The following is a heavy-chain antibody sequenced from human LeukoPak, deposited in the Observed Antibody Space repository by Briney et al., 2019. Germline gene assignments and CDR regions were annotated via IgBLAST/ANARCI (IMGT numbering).Heavy chain of an antibody. J-gene: IGHJ3*02. CDR3: ARDLAVSPVGYSSSWYRGIGAFDI. V-gene: IGHV3-21*01. D-gene: IGHD6-13*01. Sequence: PGGSLRLSCAASGFTFSSYAMNWIRQAPGKGLEWVSSISSSGAYIYYADLVEGRFTISRDNGKNSLYLQMNSLRAEDTAVYYCARDLAVSPVGYSSSWYRGIGAFDIWGQGTMVTVSS. CDR2: ISSSGAYI. CDR1: GFTFSSYA.